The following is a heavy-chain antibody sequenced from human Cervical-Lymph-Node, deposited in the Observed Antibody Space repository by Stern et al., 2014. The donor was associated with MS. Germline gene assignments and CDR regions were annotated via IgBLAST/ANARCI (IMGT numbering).Heavy chain of an antibody. CDR3: ARGLLGSENAFDI. J-gene: IGHJ3*02. Sequence: VQLVESGAEVKKPGASVKVSCKASGYTFTSYGISWVRQAPGKGLEWMGWISDYNDTTNYAQKLQCIVTMTTDTCTSTSYMELGSLRSDDTAVYYCARGLLGSENAFDIWGQGTMVTVSS. V-gene: IGHV1-18*01. D-gene: IGHD2-15*01. CDR2: ISDYNDTT. CDR1: GYTFTSYG.